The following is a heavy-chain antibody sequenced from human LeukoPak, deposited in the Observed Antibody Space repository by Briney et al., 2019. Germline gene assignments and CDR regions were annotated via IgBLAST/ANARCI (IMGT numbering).Heavy chain of an antibody. V-gene: IGHV3-13*01. J-gene: IGHJ3*02. Sequence: GGSLRLSCAASGFTFSSYDMHWVRQATGKGLEWVSAIGTAGDTYYPGSVKGRFTISRDSAKNSLYLQMNSLRAGDTAVYYCARGSGVAYSSGWSDAFDIWGQGTMVTVSS. CDR1: GFTFSSYD. CDR3: ARGSGVAYSSGWSDAFDI. CDR2: IGTAGDT. D-gene: IGHD6-19*01.